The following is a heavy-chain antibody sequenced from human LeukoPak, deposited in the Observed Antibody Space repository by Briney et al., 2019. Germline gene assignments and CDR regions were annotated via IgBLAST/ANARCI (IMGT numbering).Heavy chain of an antibody. CDR2: ISSSSHTI. D-gene: IGHD3-16*01. J-gene: IGHJ6*02. CDR1: GFTFSSSN. V-gene: IGHV3-48*01. CDR3: AKDLSTSNSPAWGYYYKYGMDV. Sequence: GGSLRFSCAASGFTFSSSNMNWVRQAPGQGLEWVSYISSSSHTIYYADYVKGRFTISRDNAKNSLYLQMNSLRVEDTAVYYCAKDLSTSNSPAWGYYYKYGMDVWGQGTTVTVSS.